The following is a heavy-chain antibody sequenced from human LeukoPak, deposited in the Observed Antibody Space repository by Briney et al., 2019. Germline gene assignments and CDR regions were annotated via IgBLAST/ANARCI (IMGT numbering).Heavy chain of an antibody. D-gene: IGHD3-3*02. CDR3: VRGHHFWSGSRYSSTYMDV. Sequence: SETLSLTCAVYGGSFSGYYWSWIRQPPGKGLEWIGEINHSGSTNYNPSLKSRATISVDTSKNQFSLRLSSVTAADTAVYYCVRGHHFWSGSRYSSTYMDVWGKGTTVTVSS. J-gene: IGHJ6*03. CDR1: GGSFSGYY. CDR2: INHSGST. V-gene: IGHV4-34*01.